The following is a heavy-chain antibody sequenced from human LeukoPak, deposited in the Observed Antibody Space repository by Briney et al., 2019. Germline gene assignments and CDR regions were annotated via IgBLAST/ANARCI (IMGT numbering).Heavy chain of an antibody. V-gene: IGHV3-30-3*01. CDR3: ARVRHHDAFDI. CDR1: GFTFSDAW. Sequence: GGSLRLSCAASGFTFSDAWMTWVRQAPGKGLEWVAVISYDGSNKYYADSVKGRFTISRDNSKNTLYLQMNSLRAEDTAVYYCARVRHHDAFDIWGQGTMVTVSS. CDR2: ISYDGSNK. J-gene: IGHJ3*02.